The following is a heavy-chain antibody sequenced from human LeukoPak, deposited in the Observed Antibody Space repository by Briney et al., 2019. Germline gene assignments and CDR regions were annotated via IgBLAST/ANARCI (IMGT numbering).Heavy chain of an antibody. CDR2: ISDSGGRT. CDR3: ARVRSGSDDWVDP. Sequence: GGSLRLSCAVSGITLTNYGMSWVRQAPGKGLEWVADISDSGGRTIYADSVKGRFTISRDNPKNTLYLQMSSLTADDTGVYYCARVRSGSDDWVDPWGQGTLVTVSS. D-gene: IGHD1-26*01. J-gene: IGHJ5*02. CDR1: GITLTNYG. V-gene: IGHV3-23*01.